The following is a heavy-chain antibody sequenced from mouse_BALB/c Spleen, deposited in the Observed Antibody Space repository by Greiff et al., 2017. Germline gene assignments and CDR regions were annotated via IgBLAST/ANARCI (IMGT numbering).Heavy chain of an antibody. J-gene: IGHJ4*01. CDR3: ARLFPPMDY. Sequence: DVKLQESGPGLVKPSQSLSLTCSVTGYSITSGYYWNWIRQFPGNKLEWMGYISYDGSNNYNPSLKNRISITRDTSKNQFFLKLNSVTTEDTATYYCARLFPPMDYWGQGTSVTVSS. CDR1: GYSITSGYY. V-gene: IGHV3-6*02. CDR2: ISYDGSN.